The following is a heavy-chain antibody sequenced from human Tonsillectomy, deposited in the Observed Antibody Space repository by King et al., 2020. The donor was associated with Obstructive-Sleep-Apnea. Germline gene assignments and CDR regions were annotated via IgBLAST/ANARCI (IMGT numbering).Heavy chain of an antibody. CDR1: GYTFTSFG. CDR2: ISTYNGNT. D-gene: IGHD4-17*01. V-gene: IGHV1-18*04. Sequence: QLVQSGAEVKKPGASVKVSCKASGYTFTSFGISWVRQAPGQGLEWIGGISTYNGNTNYAHKFQGRLTMTTDTSTTTGYMGLRSLRSDDTAIYYCARGLSATVTPIPFDFWGQGTLVSVSS. J-gene: IGHJ4*02. CDR3: ARGLSATVTPIPFDF.